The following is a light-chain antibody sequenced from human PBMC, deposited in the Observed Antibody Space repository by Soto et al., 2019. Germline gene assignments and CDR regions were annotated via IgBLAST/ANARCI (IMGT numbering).Light chain of an antibody. V-gene: IGKV1-33*01. CDR3: QQYDNLLFT. CDR1: QDISNY. J-gene: IGKJ3*01. Sequence: DLQMTQSPSSLSASVGDRVTITCQASQDISNYLNWYQQKPGKAPKLLIYDASNLETGVPSRFSGSGSGTDFTVTISSLQPEDIATYYCQQYDNLLFTFGPGTKVDIK. CDR2: DAS.